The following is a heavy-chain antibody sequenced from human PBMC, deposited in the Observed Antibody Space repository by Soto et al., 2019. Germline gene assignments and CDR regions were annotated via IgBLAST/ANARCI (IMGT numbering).Heavy chain of an antibody. Sequence: EVQLVESGGGLVQPGGSLRLSRAGTGFTFSTYWMHWVRQAPGKGLEWVSRIKTDGTITGYADSVKGRFTISRDNAKNTLYLQMNSLRAEDTAVYYCARGGVIVVGLDVWGQGTTVTVSS. J-gene: IGHJ6*02. D-gene: IGHD3-22*01. CDR1: GFTFSTYW. CDR2: IKTDGTIT. CDR3: ARGGVIVVGLDV. V-gene: IGHV3-74*01.